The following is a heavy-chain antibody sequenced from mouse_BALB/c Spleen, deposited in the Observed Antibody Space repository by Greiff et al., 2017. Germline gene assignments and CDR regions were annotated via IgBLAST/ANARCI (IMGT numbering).Heavy chain of an antibody. CDR1: GFSLTSYG. CDR3: APTFFAY. D-gene: IGHD4-1*02. CDR2: IWSGGST. V-gene: IGHV2-2*02. J-gene: IGHJ3*01. Sequence: VMLVESGPGLVQPSQSLSITCTVSGFSLTSYGVHWVRQSPGKGLEWLGVIWSGGSTDYNAAFISRLSISKDNSKSQVFFKMNSLQANDTAIYYCAPTFFAYWGQGTLVTVSA.